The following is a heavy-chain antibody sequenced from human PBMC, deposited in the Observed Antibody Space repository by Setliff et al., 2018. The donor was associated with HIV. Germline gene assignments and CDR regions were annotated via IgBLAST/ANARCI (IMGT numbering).Heavy chain of an antibody. D-gene: IGHD2-15*01. CDR2: IYSSGKT. Sequence: SETLSLTCTVSNVSINSYYWSWIRQPPGRALEWVGRIYSSGKTNYNPSLKSRLKMSIDTSKNQFSLMLNSVTAADTAVYFCARDPYCSGDGCFRYYQRWGRGTLVTVSS. CDR1: NVSINSYY. CDR3: ARDPYCSGDGCFRYYQR. V-gene: IGHV4-4*07. J-gene: IGHJ1*01.